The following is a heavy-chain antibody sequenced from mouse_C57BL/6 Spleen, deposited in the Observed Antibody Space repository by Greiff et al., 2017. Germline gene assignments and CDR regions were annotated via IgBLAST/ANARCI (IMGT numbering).Heavy chain of an antibody. V-gene: IGHV1-69*01. CDR2: IDPSDSYT. CDR1: GYTFTSYW. Sequence: VQLQQSGAELVMPGASVKLSCKASGYTFTSYWMHWVKQRPGQGLEWIGEIDPSDSYTNYNQKFKGKSTLTVDKSSSTAYMQLSSLTSEDSAVYYCARKDYAHWYFDVWGTGTTVTVSS. J-gene: IGHJ1*03. D-gene: IGHD2-4*01. CDR3: ARKDYAHWYFDV.